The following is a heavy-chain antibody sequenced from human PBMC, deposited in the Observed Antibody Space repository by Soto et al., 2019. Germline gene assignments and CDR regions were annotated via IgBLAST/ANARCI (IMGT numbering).Heavy chain of an antibody. Sequence: SETLSLTCAVYGGSFSGYYWSWIRQPPGKGLEWIGEINHSGSTNYNPSLKSRVTISVDTSKNQFSLKLSSVTAADTAVYYCARSGLRWLRFGGAFDIWGQGTMVTVSS. CDR3: ARSGLRWLRFGGAFDI. CDR1: GGSFSGYY. V-gene: IGHV4-34*01. J-gene: IGHJ3*02. D-gene: IGHD5-12*01. CDR2: INHSGST.